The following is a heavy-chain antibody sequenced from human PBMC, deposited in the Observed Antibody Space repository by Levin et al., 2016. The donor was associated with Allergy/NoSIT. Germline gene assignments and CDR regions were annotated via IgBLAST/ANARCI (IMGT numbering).Heavy chain of an antibody. J-gene: IGHJ5*02. V-gene: IGHV4-39*07. CDR3: ARDSSGTNWFDP. D-gene: IGHD3-22*01. CDR2: IYYSGST. Sequence: SETLSLTCTVSGGSISSYYWSWIRQPPGKGLEWIGSIYYSGSTYYNPSLKSRVTISVDTSKNQFSLKLSSVTAADTAVYYCARDSSGTNWFDPWGQGTLVTVSS. CDR1: GGSISSYY.